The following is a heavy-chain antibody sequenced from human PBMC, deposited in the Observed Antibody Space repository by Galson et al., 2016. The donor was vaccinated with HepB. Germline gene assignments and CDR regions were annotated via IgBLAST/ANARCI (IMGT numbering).Heavy chain of an antibody. Sequence: SETLSLTCAVYGGSFSDFYWSWIRQSPGKGLEWIGEINHSGSTNSNPSLKSRVIMSVDTSTSQFSLKLSSVTAADTAVYYCARYLRGSRSSMFDYWGQGTLVTVSS. CDR2: INHSGST. CDR3: ARYLRGSRSSMFDY. D-gene: IGHD6-6*01. V-gene: IGHV4-34*10. J-gene: IGHJ4*02. CDR1: GGSFSDFY.